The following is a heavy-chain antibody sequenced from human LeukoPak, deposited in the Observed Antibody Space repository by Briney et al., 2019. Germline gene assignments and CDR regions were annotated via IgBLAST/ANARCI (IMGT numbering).Heavy chain of an antibody. CDR3: GIDGSD. V-gene: IGHV3-7*01. Sequence: GGSLRLSCAASGFTFSNAWMSWVRQAPGKGLEWVANINQDGGEKYYVDSVKGRFTISRDNAKNSLYLQMNSLRGEDTAVYYCGIDGSDWGQGTLVTVSS. CDR2: INQDGGEK. J-gene: IGHJ4*02. D-gene: IGHD1-1*01. CDR1: GFTFSNAW.